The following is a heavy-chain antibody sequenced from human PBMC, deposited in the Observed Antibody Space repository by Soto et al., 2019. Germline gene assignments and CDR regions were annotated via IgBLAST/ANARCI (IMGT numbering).Heavy chain of an antibody. J-gene: IGHJ6*02. CDR2: ISYDGSNK. CDR1: GFTFSSYA. CDR3: ARGKNTAMVRYYYYGMDV. D-gene: IGHD5-18*01. Sequence: QVQLVESGGGVVQPGRSLRLSCAASGFTFSSYAMHWVRQAPGKGLEWVAVISYDGSNKYYADSVKGRFTISRDNSKNTLYLQMNSLRAEDTAVYYCARGKNTAMVRYYYYGMDVWGQGTTVTVSS. V-gene: IGHV3-30-3*01.